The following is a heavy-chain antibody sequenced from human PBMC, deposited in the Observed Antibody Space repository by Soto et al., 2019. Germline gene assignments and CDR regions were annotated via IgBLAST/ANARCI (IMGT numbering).Heavy chain of an antibody. J-gene: IGHJ6*02. D-gene: IGHD3-16*01. V-gene: IGHV3-74*01. CDR2: INSDGSST. CDR3: ARFREGGYYYYYGMDV. CDR1: GFTFSSYW. Sequence: GGSLRLSCAASGFTFSSYWMHWVRQAPGKGLVWVSRINSDGSSTSYADSVKGRFTISRDNAKNTLYLQMNSLRAEDTAVYYCARFREGGYYYYYGMDVWGQGTTVTVS.